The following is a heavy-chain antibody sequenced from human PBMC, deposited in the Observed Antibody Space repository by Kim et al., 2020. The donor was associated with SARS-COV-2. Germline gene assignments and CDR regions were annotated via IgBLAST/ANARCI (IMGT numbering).Heavy chain of an antibody. D-gene: IGHD2-15*01. CDR3: AKVGYCSGGSCYHLFDY. V-gene: IGHV3-30*18. CDR2: ISYDGSNK. Sequence: GGSLRLSCAASGFTFSSYGMHWVRQAPGKGLEWVAVISYDGSNKYYADSVKGRFTISRDNSKNTLYLQMNSLRAEDTAVYYCAKVGYCSGGSCYHLFDYWGQGTLVTVSS. J-gene: IGHJ4*02. CDR1: GFTFSSYG.